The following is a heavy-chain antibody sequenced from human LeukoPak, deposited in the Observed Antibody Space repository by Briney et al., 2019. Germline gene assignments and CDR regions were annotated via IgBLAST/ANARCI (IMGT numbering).Heavy chain of an antibody. CDR3: ARDPDYGDPD. CDR2: ITSSGGTI. J-gene: IGHJ4*02. V-gene: IGHV3-11*01. D-gene: IGHD4-17*01. Sequence: PGGSLRLSCTASGFSFSDHYMSWMRQVPGKGLEWISYITSSGGTIDYSDSVKGRFTISRDNAKNSLFLQMSSLRVEDTAVYYCARDPDYGDPDWGQGTLVTVSS. CDR1: GFSFSDHY.